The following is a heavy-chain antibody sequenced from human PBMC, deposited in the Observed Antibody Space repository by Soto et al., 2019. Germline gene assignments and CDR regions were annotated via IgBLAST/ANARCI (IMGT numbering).Heavy chain of an antibody. CDR2: IYPGDSDT. V-gene: IGHV5-51*01. D-gene: IGHD1-20*01. Sequence: GESLKISCQGSGYRFTGYWIGWVRQMSGGGLEWMGIIYPGDSDTRYSPSFQGQVTISVDKSLSTAYLQWSSLEVMHTVLYCCCRGISGISRPYHFDLGGQETL. CDR1: GYRFTGYW. J-gene: IGHJ4*03. CDR3: CRGISGISRPYHFDL.